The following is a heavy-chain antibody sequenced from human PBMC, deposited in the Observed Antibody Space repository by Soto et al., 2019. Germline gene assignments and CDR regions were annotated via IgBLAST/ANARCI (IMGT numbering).Heavy chain of an antibody. CDR1: GLTFSSYG. J-gene: IGHJ4*02. V-gene: IGHV3-33*01. CDR3: ARVPAVAGITDY. CDR2: IWYDGSNK. D-gene: IGHD6-19*01. Sequence: VGSLRLSCAASGLTFSSYGMHGVRQAPGKGLEWVAVIWYDGSNKYYADSVKGRFTISRDNSKNTLYLQMNSLRAEDTAVYYCARVPAVAGITDYWGQGTLVTVSS.